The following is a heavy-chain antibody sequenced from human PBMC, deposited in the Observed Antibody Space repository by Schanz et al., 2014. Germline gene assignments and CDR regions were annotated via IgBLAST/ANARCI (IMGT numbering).Heavy chain of an antibody. CDR3: AKRIVSAAYRYFDL. CDR1: GFTFRSYA. J-gene: IGHJ2*01. CDR2: ISDSGGTT. V-gene: IGHV3-23*04. D-gene: IGHD6-25*01. Sequence: EVHLVESGGGLSRPGGSLRLSCAASGFTFRSYAMSWVRQAPGKGLEWVSAISDSGGTTYYADSVKGRFTISRDNSKNPLYLQMNSLRAEDTAVYYCAKRIVSAAYRYFDLWGRGTLVTVSS.